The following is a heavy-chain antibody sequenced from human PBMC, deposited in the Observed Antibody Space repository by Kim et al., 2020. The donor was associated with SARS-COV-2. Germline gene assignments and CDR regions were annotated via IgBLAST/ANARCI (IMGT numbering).Heavy chain of an antibody. V-gene: IGHV3-74*01. D-gene: IGHD4-17*01. Sequence: GGSLRLSCAASGFTFSSYWMHWVRQAPGKGLVWVSRINSDGSSTSYADSVKGRFTISRDNAKNTLYLQMNSLRAEDTAVYYCARSGDGDYVRDAPYGMDVWGQGTTVTVSS. CDR2: INSDGSST. J-gene: IGHJ6*02. CDR3: ARSGDGDYVRDAPYGMDV. CDR1: GFTFSSYW.